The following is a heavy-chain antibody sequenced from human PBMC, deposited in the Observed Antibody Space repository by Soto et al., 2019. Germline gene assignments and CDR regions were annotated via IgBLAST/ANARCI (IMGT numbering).Heavy chain of an antibody. CDR2: VSASGLNT. J-gene: IGHJ4*02. D-gene: IGHD2-2*01. V-gene: IGHV3-23*01. CDR3: AKDQGSTLYYFDY. Sequence: GGSLRLSCAASGFTFSTYAMAWVRQAPGKGLEWVSGVSASGLNTDYADPVKGRFYISRDNSKNTVSLHMNSLRAEDTALYYCAKDQGSTLYYFDYWGQGTLVTVSS. CDR1: GFTFSTYA.